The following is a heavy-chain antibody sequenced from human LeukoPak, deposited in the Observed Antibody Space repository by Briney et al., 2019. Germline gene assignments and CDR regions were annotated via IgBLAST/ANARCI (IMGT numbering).Heavy chain of an antibody. J-gene: IGHJ4*02. CDR3: AKGGYDYIEVAYFDF. CDR2: IIASSGAT. D-gene: IGHD5-12*01. V-gene: IGHV3-23*01. Sequence: GGSLRLSCAASGFSFNSYAMSWVRQAPGKGLEWVSIIIASSGATFYADSVKGRFTISRDTSKNTLYLQLNSLRLEDTAVYHCAKGGYDYIEVAYFDFWGQGTLVTVSS. CDR1: GFSFNSYA.